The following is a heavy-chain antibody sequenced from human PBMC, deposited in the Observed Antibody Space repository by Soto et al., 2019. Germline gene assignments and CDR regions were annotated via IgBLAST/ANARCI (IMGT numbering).Heavy chain of an antibody. V-gene: IGHV4-39*01. J-gene: IGHJ5*02. CDR1: GGSISSSYYY. CDR2: ISYNGST. Sequence: QLQLQESGPGLVKPSETLSLTCTVSGGSISSSYYYWGWVRQPPGKGLEWIGSISYNGSTYYNPSLKSRVTIFVDTSKNRFSLRLTSVTAADTAVYYCARHGYCVTTGCYAKNWFDPWGQGTLVVVSS. D-gene: IGHD2-2*01. CDR3: ARHGYCVTTGCYAKNWFDP.